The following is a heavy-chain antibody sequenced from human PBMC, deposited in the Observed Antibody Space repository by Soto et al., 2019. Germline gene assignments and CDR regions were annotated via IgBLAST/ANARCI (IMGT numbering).Heavy chain of an antibody. CDR2: MYYNGNT. Sequence: PSETLSLTCAVYVGSFSGYYWSWVRQPPEKGLEWIGYMYYNGNTNYNPSLKSRVTISIDTSKNQFSLTLKSVTAADTAVYYCASGGNWFDPWGQGVLVTVSS. J-gene: IGHJ5*02. CDR3: ASGGNWFDP. CDR1: VGSFSGYY. D-gene: IGHD3-16*01. V-gene: IGHV4-34*11.